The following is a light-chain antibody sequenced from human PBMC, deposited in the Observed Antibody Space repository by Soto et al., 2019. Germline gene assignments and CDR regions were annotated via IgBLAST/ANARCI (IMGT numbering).Light chain of an antibody. CDR1: QSVGSY. Sequence: ERVLTQSPATLSLPPGDRAAVSSSASQSVGSYLAWYQQKPGQAPRLLIYDASNRATGIPARFSGSGSGTDFTLTISSLEPEDFAVYYCQQRSDWPRTFGPGTKVDIK. CDR3: QQRSDWPRT. V-gene: IGKV3-11*01. J-gene: IGKJ1*01. CDR2: DAS.